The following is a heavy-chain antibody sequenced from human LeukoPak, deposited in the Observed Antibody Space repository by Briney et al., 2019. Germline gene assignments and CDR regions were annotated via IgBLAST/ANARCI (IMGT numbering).Heavy chain of an antibody. V-gene: IGHV3-30*18. Sequence: GGSLRLSCAASGFTFSSDGMHWVRQAPGKGLEWVAVISYDGSNKYYADSVKGRFTISRDNSKNTLYLQMNSLRAEDTAVYYCAKLEEFDYWGQGTLVTVSS. J-gene: IGHJ4*02. CDR1: GFTFSSDG. D-gene: IGHD3-3*01. CDR2: ISYDGSNK. CDR3: AKLEEFDY.